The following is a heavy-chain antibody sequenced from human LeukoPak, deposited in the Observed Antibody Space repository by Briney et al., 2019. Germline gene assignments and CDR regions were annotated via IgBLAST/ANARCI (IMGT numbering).Heavy chain of an antibody. CDR2: IYTSGST. CDR1: GGSISSYY. J-gene: IGHJ5*02. CDR3: ASIPALGYCSGGSCHEEWFDP. Sequence: SETLSLTCTVSGGSISSYYWSWIRQPAGKGLEWIGRIYTSGSTNYNPSLKSRVTMSVDTSKNQFSLKLSSVTAADTAVYYCASIPALGYCSGGSCHEEWFDPWGQGTLVTVSS. D-gene: IGHD2-15*01. V-gene: IGHV4-4*07.